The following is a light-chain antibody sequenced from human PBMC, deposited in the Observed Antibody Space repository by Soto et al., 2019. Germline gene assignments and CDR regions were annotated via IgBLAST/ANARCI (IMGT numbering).Light chain of an antibody. Sequence: QSALTQPRSVCGSPGQSVTISCTGTSSDVGGYNFVSWYQQHPGKAPKLMIYDVSKRPSGVPDRFSGSKSGNTASLTISGLQAEDEADYYCCSYAGSYTYVFGTATKLTVL. CDR2: DVS. CDR1: SSDVGGYNF. CDR3: CSYAGSYTYV. V-gene: IGLV2-11*01. J-gene: IGLJ1*01.